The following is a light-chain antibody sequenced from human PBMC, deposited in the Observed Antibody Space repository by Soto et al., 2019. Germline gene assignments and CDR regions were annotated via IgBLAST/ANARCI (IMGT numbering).Light chain of an antibody. CDR2: DLN. V-gene: IGLV2-14*03. CDR3: TSYTSVITPVV. J-gene: IGLJ2*01. CDR1: TSDVGGYHY. Sequence: QSALTQPASVSGSPGQSITISCTGATSDVGGYHYVSWYQHHPGKAPKLIIYDLNNRPSGVSARFSGSKSGNAASLTISGLQPEDEADYYCTSYTSVITPVVFGGGTKVTVL.